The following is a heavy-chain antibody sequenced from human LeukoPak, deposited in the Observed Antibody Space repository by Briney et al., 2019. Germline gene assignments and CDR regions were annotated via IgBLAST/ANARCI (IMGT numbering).Heavy chain of an antibody. J-gene: IGHJ5*02. CDR2: ISGSGGST. D-gene: IGHD3-22*01. CDR1: GFTFSSYA. CDR3: AKDLYEVVMDPTFDH. V-gene: IGHV3-23*01. Sequence: GGSLRLSCAASGFTFSSYAMSWVRQAPGKGLECVSAISGSGGSTYYADSVKGRFTISRDNSKNTLYLQMNSLRAEDTAVYYCAKDLYEVVMDPTFDHWGQGTLVTVSS.